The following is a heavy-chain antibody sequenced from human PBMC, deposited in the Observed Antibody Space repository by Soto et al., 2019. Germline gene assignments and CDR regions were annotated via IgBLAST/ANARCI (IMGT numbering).Heavy chain of an antibody. V-gene: IGHV1-69*01. CDR2: IIPIFDTP. J-gene: IGHJ4*02. CDR1: GGTFSSYA. Sequence: QVQLVQSGAEVKTPGSSVKVSSKASGGTFSSYAFSWVRQAPGQGLEWMGGIIPIFDTPNYAQRFQGRLSITANESTSTAYMELSSLRSEDTAVYYCARDEIGEMGTIGFSDQWGQGTLVTVSS. CDR3: ARDEIGEMGTIGFSDQ. D-gene: IGHD3-10*01.